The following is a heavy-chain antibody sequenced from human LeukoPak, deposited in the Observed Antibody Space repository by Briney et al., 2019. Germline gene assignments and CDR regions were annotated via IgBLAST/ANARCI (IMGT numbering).Heavy chain of an antibody. J-gene: IGHJ4*02. V-gene: IGHV3-21*01. Sequence: GGSLRLSCVASGFTFSSYSMNWVRQAPGKGLEWVSFISSSSSYIYYADSVKGRFTISRDNAKNSLYLQMNSLRAEDTAVYYCARDGAVAGTRGAFDYWGQGTLVTVSS. CDR2: ISSSSSYI. CDR3: ARDGAVAGTRGAFDY. CDR1: GFTFSSYS. D-gene: IGHD6-19*01.